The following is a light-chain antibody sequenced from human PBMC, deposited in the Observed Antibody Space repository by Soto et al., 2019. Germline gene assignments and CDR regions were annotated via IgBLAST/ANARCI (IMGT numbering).Light chain of an antibody. CDR2: AAS. V-gene: IGKV1-8*01. CDR1: QGISSY. Sequence: AIRMTQSPSSFSASTGDRVTITCRASQGISSYLAWYQQKPGKAPKLLIYAASTLQSGVPSRFSGSGSGTDFTLTISCLQSEDFATYYCQQYYSYPRTFGGGTKVKIK. J-gene: IGKJ4*01. CDR3: QQYYSYPRT.